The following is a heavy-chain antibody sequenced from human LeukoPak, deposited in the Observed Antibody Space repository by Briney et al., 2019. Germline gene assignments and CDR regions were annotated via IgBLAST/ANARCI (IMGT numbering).Heavy chain of an antibody. D-gene: IGHD6-13*01. CDR2: IWNDGSDK. V-gene: IGHV3-33*08. Sequence: GRSLRLSCAASGFTFSNYGMHWVRQAPGKGLEWVAVIWNDGSDKYYADSVKGRFTISRDNSKNTLYLQMNSLRAEDTAVYYCARQVAAAGTYYFDYWGQGTLVTVSS. CDR1: GFTFSNYG. CDR3: ARQVAAAGTYYFDY. J-gene: IGHJ4*02.